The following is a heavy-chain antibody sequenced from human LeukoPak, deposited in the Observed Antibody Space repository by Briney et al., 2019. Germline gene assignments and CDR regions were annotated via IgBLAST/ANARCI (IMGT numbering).Heavy chain of an antibody. CDR2: IYYSGST. CDR1: GGSISSYY. CDR3: ARVRNSGYDSGIDY. V-gene: IGHV4-59*01. D-gene: IGHD5-12*01. Sequence: SETLSLTCTVSGGSISSYYWSWIRQPPGKGLEWIGYIYYSGSTNYNPSPKSRVTISVDTSKNQFSLKLSSVTAADTAVYYCARVRNSGYDSGIDYWGQGTLVTVSS. J-gene: IGHJ4*02.